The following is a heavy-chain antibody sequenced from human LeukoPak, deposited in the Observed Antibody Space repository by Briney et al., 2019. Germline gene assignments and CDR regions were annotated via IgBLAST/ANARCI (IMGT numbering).Heavy chain of an antibody. CDR2: IYYSGST. CDR3: ARDIGTVTTAFDI. V-gene: IGHV4-30-4*01. CDR1: DGSISSGDYY. Sequence: PSETLSLTCTVSDGSISSGDYYWSWIRQPPGKGLEWIGYIYYSGSTYYNPSLKSRVTISVDTSKNQFSLKLSSVTAADTAVYYCARDIGTVTTAFDIWGQGTMVTVSS. J-gene: IGHJ3*02. D-gene: IGHD4-17*01.